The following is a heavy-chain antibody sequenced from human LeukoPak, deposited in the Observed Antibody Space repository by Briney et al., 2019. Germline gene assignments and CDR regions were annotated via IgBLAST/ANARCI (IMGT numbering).Heavy chain of an antibody. Sequence: TSQTLSLTCTVSGRSISSGGYYWSWIPRHPGKGLEWLGYIYYSGSTYYNPSLKSRVTISVDTSKNQFSLELSSVTAADTAVYYCARSGSGSTYYFDYWGQGTLVTVSS. J-gene: IGHJ4*02. CDR1: GRSISSGGYY. D-gene: IGHD3-10*01. V-gene: IGHV4-31*03. CDR2: IYYSGST. CDR3: ARSGSGSTYYFDY.